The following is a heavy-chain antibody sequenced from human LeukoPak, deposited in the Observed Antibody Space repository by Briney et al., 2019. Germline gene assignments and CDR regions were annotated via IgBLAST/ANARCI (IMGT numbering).Heavy chain of an antibody. CDR3: AVVPADRVDV. CDR1: GFTFSSYA. CDR2: ISSNGGST. D-gene: IGHD2-2*01. J-gene: IGHJ6*04. V-gene: IGHV3-64*01. Sequence: GGSLRLSCAASGFTFSSYAMHWVRQAPGKGLEYVSAISSNGGSTYYANSVKGRFTISRDNSKNTLYLQMGSLRAEDMAVYYCAVVPADRVDVWGKGTTVTVSS.